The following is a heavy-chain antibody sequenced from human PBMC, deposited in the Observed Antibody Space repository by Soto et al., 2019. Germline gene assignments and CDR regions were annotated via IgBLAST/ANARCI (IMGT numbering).Heavy chain of an antibody. CDR1: GFIFGNYM. CDR2: IRDGGEST. D-gene: IGHD2-15*01. V-gene: IGHV3-23*01. J-gene: IGHJ3*02. Sequence: EVQLLESGGGLVQPGEPLRLSCAFSGFIFGNYMMTWVRQAPGKGLEWVSTIRDGGESTYYADSVKGRFTISRDNSKNTLYLQMDSLGVEDTAVYYCAPHVHCSGGSCHYDAFDIRGQGTMVTVSS. CDR3: APHVHCSGGSCHYDAFDI.